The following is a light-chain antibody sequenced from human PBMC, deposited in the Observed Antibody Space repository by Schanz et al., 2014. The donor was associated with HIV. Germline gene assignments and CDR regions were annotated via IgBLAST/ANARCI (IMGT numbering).Light chain of an antibody. Sequence: QSALTQPASVSGSPGQSITISCSGTSSDIGAFDYVSWYQQYPGKAPKLIVYAVSDRPSGLSYRFSGSKSGNTASLAISDLQAADEADYYCSSYAGSNNLLFGGGTKLTVL. CDR3: SSYAGSNNLL. CDR2: AVS. J-gene: IGLJ2*01. V-gene: IGLV2-14*03. CDR1: SSDIGAFDY.